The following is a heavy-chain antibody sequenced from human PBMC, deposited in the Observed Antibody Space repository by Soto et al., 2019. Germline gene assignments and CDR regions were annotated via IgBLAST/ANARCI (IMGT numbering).Heavy chain of an antibody. J-gene: IGHJ5*02. CDR3: ARFLIGFGELLRYNWFDP. Sequence: SETLSLTCTVSGGSISSGGYFWSWIRQHPGKSLEWIGYIYYSGSTYYNPSLKSRVTISVDTSKNQFSLKLSSVTAADTAVYYFARFLIGFGELLRYNWFDPWGQGTLVTVSS. D-gene: IGHD3-10*01. CDR1: GGSISSGGYF. CDR2: IYYSGST. V-gene: IGHV4-31*03.